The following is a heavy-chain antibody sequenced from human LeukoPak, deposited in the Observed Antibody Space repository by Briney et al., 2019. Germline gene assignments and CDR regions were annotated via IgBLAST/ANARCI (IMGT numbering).Heavy chain of an antibody. CDR2: LSASGSIT. Sequence: GGSLRLSCTVSGFTFRDLAMNWVRQAPGKGLEWVSTLSASGSITYYADSVKGRFTISRDDSKNMLYLQMSSLRVDDTAVYYCACLGLSSDWNDVPGPQIDHWGQGMLVSVSS. D-gene: IGHD1-1*01. CDR3: ACLGLSSDWNDVPGPQIDH. J-gene: IGHJ4*02. CDR1: GFTFRDLA. V-gene: IGHV3-23*01.